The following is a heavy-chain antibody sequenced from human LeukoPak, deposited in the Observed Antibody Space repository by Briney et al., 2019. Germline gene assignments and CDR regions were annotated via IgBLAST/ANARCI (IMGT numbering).Heavy chain of an antibody. D-gene: IGHD5-24*01. CDR3: ARGRKDGSDY. J-gene: IGHJ4*02. Sequence: PGGSLRLSCAASGFIFSSYSMNWVRQAPGKGLEWVSSISSSSSTIYYADSVKGRFTISRDNSKNTLYLQMNSLRAEDTAVYYCARGRKDGSDYWGQGTLVTVSS. V-gene: IGHV3-48*01. CDR2: ISSSSSTI. CDR1: GFIFSSYS.